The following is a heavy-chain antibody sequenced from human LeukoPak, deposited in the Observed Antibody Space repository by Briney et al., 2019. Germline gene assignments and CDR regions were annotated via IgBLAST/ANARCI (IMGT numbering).Heavy chain of an antibody. J-gene: IGHJ4*02. Sequence: SETLSHTCTVSGGSISSYYWSWIRQPPGKGLEWVGYIYYSGTTNYNPSLTSRVTISVDTSKNQFSLKLSSVTAADTAVYYCARSFLTGYYSPWDYWGQGTLVTVSS. CDR1: GGSISSYY. CDR3: ARSFLTGYYSPWDY. D-gene: IGHD3-9*01. CDR2: IYYSGTT. V-gene: IGHV4-59*08.